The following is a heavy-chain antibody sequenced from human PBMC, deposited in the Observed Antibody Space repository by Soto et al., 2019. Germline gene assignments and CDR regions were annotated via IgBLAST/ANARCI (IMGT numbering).Heavy chain of an antibody. Sequence: GGSLRLSCAASGFTFSSYSMNWVRQAPGKGLEWVSSISSSSSYIYYADSVKGRFTISRDNAKNSLYLQMNSLRAEDTAVYYCARAGLGAQHYDSSAYYYYYGMDVWGQGTTATVSS. D-gene: IGHD3-22*01. J-gene: IGHJ6*02. V-gene: IGHV3-21*01. CDR2: ISSSSSYI. CDR3: ARAGLGAQHYDSSAYYYYYGMDV. CDR1: GFTFSSYS.